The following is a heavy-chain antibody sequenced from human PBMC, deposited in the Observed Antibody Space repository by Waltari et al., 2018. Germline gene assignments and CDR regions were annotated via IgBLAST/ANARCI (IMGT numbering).Heavy chain of an antibody. Sequence: QVQLQESGPGLVKPSETLSLTCAVSGGSISSNYWIWIRQSPGKGLEWIGYIYGGSGSTSYNPSLKSRVTISTDTSNNHFSLKLTSVTAADTAVYYCGRYWGYSGSRFDYWGQGVLVTVSS. CDR1: GGSISSNY. CDR3: GRYWGYSGSRFDY. CDR2: IYGGSGST. D-gene: IGHD6-13*01. V-gene: IGHV4-59*12. J-gene: IGHJ4*02.